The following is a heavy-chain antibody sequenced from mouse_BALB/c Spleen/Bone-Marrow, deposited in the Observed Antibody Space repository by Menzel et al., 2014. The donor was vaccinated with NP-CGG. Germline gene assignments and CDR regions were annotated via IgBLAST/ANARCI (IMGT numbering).Heavy chain of an antibody. CDR1: GYTFTSYY. CDR3: IRREYYRYDRAMDY. D-gene: IGHD2-14*01. Sequence: QVQLQQSGAELVKPGASVKLSCKASGYTFTSYYMYWVKQRPGQGLEWIGEINPSNGGTNFNEKFKSKATLTVDKSSSTAYMQLSSLTSEDSAVYYCIRREYYRYDRAMDYWGQGTSVTVSS. J-gene: IGHJ4*01. V-gene: IGHV1S81*02. CDR2: INPSNGGT.